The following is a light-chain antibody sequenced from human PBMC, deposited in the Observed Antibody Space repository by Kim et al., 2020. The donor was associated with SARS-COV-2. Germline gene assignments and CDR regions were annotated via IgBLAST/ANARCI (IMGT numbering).Light chain of an antibody. Sequence: QSALTQPASVSGSPGQSITISCTGTSSDVGNYNLVSWYQQHPGKAPKLMIYDVSKRPSGVSNRFSGSKSGNTASLTISGLQAEDEADYYCSSYTSSSTLFGGGTQLTVL. CDR1: SSDVGNYNL. CDR2: DVS. V-gene: IGLV2-14*02. J-gene: IGLJ2*01. CDR3: SSYTSSSTL.